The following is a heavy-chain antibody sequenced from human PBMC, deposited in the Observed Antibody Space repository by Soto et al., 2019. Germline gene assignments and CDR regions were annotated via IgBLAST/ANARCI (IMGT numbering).Heavy chain of an antibody. CDR2: IKQDGSEE. CDR1: GFPFRTFW. CDR3: ARHIVGATTPDAFDI. Sequence: GGSLRLSCAASGFPFRTFWMSWVRQAPGKGLEWVANIKQDGSEEYYVDSMKGRFTISRDNSKNSLYLQMNSLRADDTAVYYCARHIVGATTPDAFDIRGQGTMVTVSS. V-gene: IGHV3-7*01. J-gene: IGHJ3*02. D-gene: IGHD1-26*01.